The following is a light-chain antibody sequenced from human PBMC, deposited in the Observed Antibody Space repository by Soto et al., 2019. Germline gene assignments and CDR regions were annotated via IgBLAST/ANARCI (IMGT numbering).Light chain of an antibody. CDR3: HQYGSSLGT. V-gene: IGKV3-20*01. J-gene: IGKJ2*01. CDR1: QSVTGTN. CDR2: DAV. Sequence: EIVLTQSPGTLSLSPGEGATLSCRASQSVTGTNLAWYQQRPDQAPRLLIYDAVRRATGIPDRFSGSGSGTDFTLTISRLEPEDFAVYYCHQYGSSLGTFGQGTKVEI.